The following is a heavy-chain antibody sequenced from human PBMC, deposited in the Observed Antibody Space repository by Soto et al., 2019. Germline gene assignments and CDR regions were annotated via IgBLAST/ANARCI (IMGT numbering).Heavy chain of an antibody. Sequence: SSETLSLTCTVSGSSISPFYWSWIRQPPGKGLEWFGYICYTESTKYNPSLKSRVTLSLRTSRNQLSVKLRSVSAAEAAVYYCTRVGGYYGDYPNFDYWGPGTLLTVSS. CDR2: ICYTEST. V-gene: IGHV4-59*01. CDR1: GSSISPFY. J-gene: IGHJ4*02. D-gene: IGHD4-17*01. CDR3: TRVGGYYGDYPNFDY.